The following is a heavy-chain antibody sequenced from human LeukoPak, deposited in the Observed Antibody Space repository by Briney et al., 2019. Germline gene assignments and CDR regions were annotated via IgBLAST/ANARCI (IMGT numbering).Heavy chain of an antibody. V-gene: IGHV3-15*01. CDR1: GFTFGSYS. J-gene: IGHJ4*02. CDR2: IKGKTDGGTP. D-gene: IGHD6-13*01. Sequence: PGGSLRLSCTASGFTFGSYSMNWVRQAPGKGLEWVGRIKGKTDGGTPDYAAPVKGRFTISRDHSEDTLYLQMNSLKTEDTAVYYCILAAAGPAYWGQGALVTVSS. CDR3: ILAAAGPAY.